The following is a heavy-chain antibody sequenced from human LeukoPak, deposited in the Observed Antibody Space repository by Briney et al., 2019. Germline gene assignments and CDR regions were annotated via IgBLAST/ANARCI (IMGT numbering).Heavy chain of an antibody. V-gene: IGHV3-48*03. D-gene: IGHD2-2*01. CDR1: GFTFSSYE. J-gene: IGHJ4*02. CDR3: ARDRGDIVVVPAAVDY. CDR2: ISSSGSTI. Sequence: GGPLRLSCAASGFTFSSYEMNWVRQAPGKGLEWVSYISSSGSTIYYADSVKGRFTISRDNAKNSLYLQMNSLRAEDTAVYYCARDRGDIVVVPAAVDYWGQGTLVTVSS.